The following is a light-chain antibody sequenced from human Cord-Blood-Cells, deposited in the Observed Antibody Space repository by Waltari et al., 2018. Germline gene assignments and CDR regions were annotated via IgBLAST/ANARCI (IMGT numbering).Light chain of an antibody. CDR1: QSVSSY. CDR2: GES. Sequence: EIVLTQSPATLSLSPGERATLSCRASQSVSSYLAWYQQKPGQAPRLLIYGESNRATGIPARFSGSGSGTDFTLTISSLEPEDFAVYYCQQRSNWPPLTFGGGTKVEIK. CDR3: QQRSNWPPLT. J-gene: IGKJ4*01. V-gene: IGKV3-11*01.